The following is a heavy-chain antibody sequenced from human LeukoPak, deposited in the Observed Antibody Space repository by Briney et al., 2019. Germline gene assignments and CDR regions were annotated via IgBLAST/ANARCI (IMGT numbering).Heavy chain of an antibody. Sequence: SQTLSLTCAISGDSVSSNSATWNWFRQSPSRGLEWLGRTYYRSKWYNDYAVSVKSRITINPDTSKNQFSLQLNSVTPEDTAVYYCARLVGASWSDSWGQGTLVTVSS. CDR1: GDSVSSNSAT. J-gene: IGHJ5*01. CDR3: ARLVGASWSDS. V-gene: IGHV6-1*01. D-gene: IGHD1-26*01. CDR2: TYYRSKWYN.